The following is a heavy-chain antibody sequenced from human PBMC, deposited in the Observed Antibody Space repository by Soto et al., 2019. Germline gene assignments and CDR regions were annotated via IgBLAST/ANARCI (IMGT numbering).Heavy chain of an antibody. D-gene: IGHD3-22*01. CDR3: ARGYYDSRGQSNTFGV. CDR1: GASISSSY. J-gene: IGHJ3*01. V-gene: IGHV4-59*01. CDR2: VHYSGGT. Sequence: QVQLQESGPGLVKPSETLSLTCTVSGASISSSYWSWIRQSPGKGLEWVGYVHYSGGTKDNPSLNGRVSLSIDTSKNQFSLRLSSVAAADTAVYYGARGYYDSRGQSNTFGVWGQGTMVTVSS.